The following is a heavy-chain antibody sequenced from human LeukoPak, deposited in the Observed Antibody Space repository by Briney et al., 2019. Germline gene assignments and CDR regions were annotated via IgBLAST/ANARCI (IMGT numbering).Heavy chain of an antibody. J-gene: IGHJ5*02. CDR1: GFTFSDYG. V-gene: IGHV3-30*18. D-gene: IGHD6-13*01. CDR2: ISTDGSHK. Sequence: GRSLRLSCAASGFTFSDYGMQWVRQPPGKGLEWVALISTDGSHKDYADSVKGRFTLSRDNSKNTLYLRMNSLRVEDTAVYYCAKDGTSSWFGEATWGQGTLVTVSS. CDR3: AKDGTSSWFGEAT.